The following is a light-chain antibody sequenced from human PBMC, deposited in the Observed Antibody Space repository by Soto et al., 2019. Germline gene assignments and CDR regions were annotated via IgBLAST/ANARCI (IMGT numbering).Light chain of an antibody. CDR3: QSYDSSLSAHYV. J-gene: IGLJ1*01. V-gene: IGLV2-14*01. Sequence: QSVLTQPASVSGSPGQSITISCTGTSSDVGGYNYVSWYQQHPGKAPKLMIYDVSNRPSGVSDRFSGSKSGTSASLAITGLQADDEADYYCQSYDSSLSAHYVFGTGTKVTVL. CDR1: SSDVGGYNY. CDR2: DVS.